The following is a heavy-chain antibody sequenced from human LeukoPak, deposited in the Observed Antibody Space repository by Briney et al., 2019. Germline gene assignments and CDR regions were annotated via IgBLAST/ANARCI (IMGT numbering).Heavy chain of an antibody. CDR3: ARVPHRSGAFDI. V-gene: IGHV1-2*02. CDR2: INPNSGGT. J-gene: IGHJ3*02. D-gene: IGHD1-14*01. CDR1: GYTFTYYY. Sequence: ASVKVSCKASGYTFTYYYIHWLRQAPGQGLEWMGWINPNSGGTNYAQKFQGRVTMTRDTSISTAYMELSRLRSDDTAVYYCARVPHRSGAFDIWGQGTMVTVSS.